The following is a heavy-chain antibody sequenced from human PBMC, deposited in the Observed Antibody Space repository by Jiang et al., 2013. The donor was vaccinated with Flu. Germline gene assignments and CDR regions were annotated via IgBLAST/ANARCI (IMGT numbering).Heavy chain of an antibody. D-gene: IGHD2-21*02. Sequence: GLVKPSQTLSLTCTVSGGSISSYYWSWIRQPAGKGLEWIGRIYTSGSTNYSPSLKSRVTMSVDTSKNQFSLKLSSVTAADTALYYCAKDSQAFVVVTAYNAFDIWGQGTMVTVSS. J-gene: IGHJ3*02. CDR2: IYTSGST. V-gene: IGHV4-4*07. CDR3: AKDSQAFVVVTAYNAFDI. CDR1: GGSISSYY.